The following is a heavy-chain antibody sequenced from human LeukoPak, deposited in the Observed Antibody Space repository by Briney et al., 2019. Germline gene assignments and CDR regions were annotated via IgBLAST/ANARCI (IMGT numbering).Heavy chain of an antibody. J-gene: IGHJ6*03. D-gene: IGHD3-3*01. V-gene: IGHV1-3*03. CDR3: ARARYETRIWPKSRYDYYHYMDV. Sequence: ASVKVSCKASGYTFTSYYMHWVRQAPGQGLEWMGWINAGNGNTKYSQGFQDRVTITRDTSASTAYMELSSLRSEDMAVYYCARARYETRIWPKSRYDYYHYMDVWGKGTTVTVSS. CDR1: GYTFTSYY. CDR2: INAGNGNT.